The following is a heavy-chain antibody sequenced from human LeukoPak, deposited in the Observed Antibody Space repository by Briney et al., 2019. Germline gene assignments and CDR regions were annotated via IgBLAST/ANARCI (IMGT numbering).Heavy chain of an antibody. CDR1: GGSFSGYY. CDR2: INHSGST. V-gene: IGHV4-34*01. D-gene: IGHD3-9*01. Sequence: PSETLSLTCAVYGGSFSGYYWSWIRQPPGKGLEWIGEINHSGSTNYNPSLKSRVTISVDTSKNQFSLKLSSVTAADTAVYYCARGRYYDILTGRKQERNAFDIWGQGTMVTVSS. J-gene: IGHJ3*02. CDR3: ARGRYYDILTGRKQERNAFDI.